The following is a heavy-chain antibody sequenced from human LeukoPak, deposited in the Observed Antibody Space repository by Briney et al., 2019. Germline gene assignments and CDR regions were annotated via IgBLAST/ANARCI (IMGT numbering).Heavy chain of an antibody. CDR1: GGSISSYY. J-gene: IGHJ4*02. D-gene: IGHD3-16*01. Sequence: KPSETLSLTCTVSGGSISSYYWSWIRQPPGKGLEWIGYIYYSGSTNYNPSLKSRVTISVDTSKNQFSLKLSSVTAADTAVYYCARHPEGAPWGFDYWGQGTLVTVSS. V-gene: IGHV4-59*08. CDR3: ARHPEGAPWGFDY. CDR2: IYYSGST.